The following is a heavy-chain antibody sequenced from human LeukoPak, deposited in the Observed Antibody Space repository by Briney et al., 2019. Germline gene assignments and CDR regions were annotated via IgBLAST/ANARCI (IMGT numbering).Heavy chain of an antibody. CDR3: ARKDGDY. V-gene: IGHV4-4*07. CDR1: GASITSFH. CDR2: IYSSGST. D-gene: IGHD6-6*01. J-gene: IGHJ4*02. Sequence: SETLPLTCTVSGASITSFHWTWIRQPAGKGLEWIGLIYSSGSTIYNPSLQSRVAMSVDMTKNQLSLKLSSVTAADTAMYYCARKDGDYWGQGTLVTVSS.